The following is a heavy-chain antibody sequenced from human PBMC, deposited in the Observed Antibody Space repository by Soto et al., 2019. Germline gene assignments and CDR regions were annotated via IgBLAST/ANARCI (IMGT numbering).Heavy chain of an antibody. J-gene: IGHJ6*02. CDR1: GFTFSSYG. CDR2: IWYDGSNK. V-gene: IGHV3-33*01. Sequence: QVQLVESGGGVVQPGRSLRLSCAASGFTFSSYGMHWVRQAPGKGLEWVAVIWYDGSNKYYADPVKGRFTISRDNSKNTLYLQMNSLRAEDTAVYYCARALYPYGMDVWGQGTTVTVSS. CDR3: ARALYPYGMDV.